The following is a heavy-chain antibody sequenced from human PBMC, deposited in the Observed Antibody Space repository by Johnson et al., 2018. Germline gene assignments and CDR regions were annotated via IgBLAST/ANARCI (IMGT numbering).Heavy chain of an antibody. J-gene: IGHJ6*02. Sequence: QVQLVQSGGGVVQPGRSLRLSCAASGFAFSSFGMHWVRQAPGKGLEWVAVIWHDGSNKYYADSVKGRFTISRDTSKNKLYLQMNSLRAEDTAVYYCGREIFCSGGTCHFGMDVWGQGTTVTVSS. D-gene: IGHD2-8*02. CDR1: GFAFSSFG. CDR3: GREIFCSGGTCHFGMDV. CDR2: IWHDGSNK. V-gene: IGHV3-33*01.